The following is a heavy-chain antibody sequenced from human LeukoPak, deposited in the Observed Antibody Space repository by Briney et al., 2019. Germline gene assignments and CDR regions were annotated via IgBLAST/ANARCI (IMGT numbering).Heavy chain of an antibody. CDR2: ISSSSSYI. J-gene: IGHJ6*02. CDR3: AKERYDILTGYYNYYYGMDV. Sequence: GGSLRLSCAASGFTFSSYSMNWVRQAPGKGLEWVSSISSSSSYIYYADSVKGRFTISRDNAKNSLYLQMNSLRAEDTAVYYCAKERYDILTGYYNYYYGMDVWGQGTTVTVSS. V-gene: IGHV3-21*01. D-gene: IGHD3-9*01. CDR1: GFTFSSYS.